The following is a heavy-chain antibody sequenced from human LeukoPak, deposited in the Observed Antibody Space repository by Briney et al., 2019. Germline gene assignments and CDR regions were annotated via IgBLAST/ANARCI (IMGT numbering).Heavy chain of an antibody. V-gene: IGHV4-4*07. D-gene: IGHD2-2*01. CDR3: ARGGAGYCSSTSCYVPRPFDY. CDR1: GGSISSYY. J-gene: IGHJ4*02. CDR2: IYTSGST. Sequence: PSGTLSLTCTVSGGSISSYYWSWIRQPAGKGLEWIGRIYTSGSTNYNPSLKSRVTMSVDTSKNQFSLKLSSVTAADTAVYYCARGGAGYCSSTSCYVPRPFDYWGQGTLVTVSS.